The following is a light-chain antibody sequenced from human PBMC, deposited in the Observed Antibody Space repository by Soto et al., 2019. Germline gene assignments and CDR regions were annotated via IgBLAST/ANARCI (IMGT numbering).Light chain of an antibody. V-gene: IGKV3-20*01. J-gene: IGKJ5*01. CDR3: QQYGSSPIT. CDR1: QSVRSD. Sequence: EIVMTQSPATLSASQGERATLSCRASQSVRSDLAWYQHKPGQAPRLLIYGASNRATGIPDRFSGSGSGTDFTLTISRLEPEDFAVYYCQQYGSSPITFGQGTRLEIK. CDR2: GAS.